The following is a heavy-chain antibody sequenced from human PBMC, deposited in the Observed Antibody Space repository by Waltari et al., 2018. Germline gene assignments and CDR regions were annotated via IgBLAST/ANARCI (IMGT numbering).Heavy chain of an antibody. J-gene: IGHJ5*02. CDR1: GFSISSGYY. D-gene: IGHD3-3*01. CDR2: MHHSGTT. CDR3: AQGAYEFGSTNWFDP. V-gene: IGHV4-38-2*01. Sequence: QVQLQESGPGLVKPSETLSLTCVVSGFSISSGYYWGWIRQSPGKGLEWIGSMHHSGTTYCDPSLKSRVTVSVDTSKNQFSLKVSSVTAADTAIYYCAQGAYEFGSTNWFDPWGQGTLVTVAS.